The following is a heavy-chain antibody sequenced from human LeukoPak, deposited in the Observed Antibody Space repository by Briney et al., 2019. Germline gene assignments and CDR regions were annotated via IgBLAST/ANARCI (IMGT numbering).Heavy chain of an antibody. CDR1: GVSFSDYY. V-gene: IGHV4-34*01. CDR3: TRMTTGHDY. CDR2: INHSGHT. Sequence: SETLSLTCAVSGVSFSDYYWSWVRQTPGKGLEWIGEINHSGHTNDSPSLKSRVTLSIDTSRKQFSLNLRSVTVADTGIYYCTRMTTGHDYWGQGTLVTVSS. J-gene: IGHJ4*02. D-gene: IGHD4-17*01.